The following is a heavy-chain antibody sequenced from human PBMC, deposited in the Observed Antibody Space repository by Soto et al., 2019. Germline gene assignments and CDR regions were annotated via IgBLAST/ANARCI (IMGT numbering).Heavy chain of an antibody. CDR3: ARGGGVGVAGSAAFDM. CDR1: GYPVTAYY. D-gene: IGHD3-3*01. J-gene: IGHJ3*02. V-gene: IGHV1-2*02. Sequence: QLHLVQSGAVVKKPGASVTVSCSASGYPVTAYYMHWVRQAPGRGLEWMGGINPATGAAKYTQTFPGRVTLARGTSTSTVFMELSGLTSEDPAVFYCARGGGVGVAGSAAFDMWGQGTLVTVSS. CDR2: INPATGAA.